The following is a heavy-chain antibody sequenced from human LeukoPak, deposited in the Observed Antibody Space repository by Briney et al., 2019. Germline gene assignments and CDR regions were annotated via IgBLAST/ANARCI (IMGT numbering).Heavy chain of an antibody. Sequence: ASVKVSCKASGYTFTSYGISWVRQAPGQGLEWMGWISAYNGNTNYAQKLQGRVTMTTDTSTGTAYMELRSLRSDDTAVYYCARVYYYGSGSYYNDNWFDPWGQGTLVTVSS. J-gene: IGHJ5*02. V-gene: IGHV1-18*04. CDR2: ISAYNGNT. D-gene: IGHD3-10*01. CDR1: GYTFTSYG. CDR3: ARVYYYGSGSYYNDNWFDP.